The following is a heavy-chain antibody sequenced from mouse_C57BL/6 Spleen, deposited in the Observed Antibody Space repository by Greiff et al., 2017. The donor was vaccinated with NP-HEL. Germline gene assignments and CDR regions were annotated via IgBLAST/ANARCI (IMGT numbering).Heavy chain of an antibody. CDR3: ARGYEYYAMDY. CDR2: INYDGSST. CDR1: GFTFSDYY. Sequence: DVMLVESEGGLVQPGSSMKLSCTASGFTFSDYYMAWVRQVPEQGLDWVANINYDGSSTYYLDSLKSRFIISRDNAKNILYLLMSRLKSEDTATYYCARGYEYYAMDYWGQGTSVTVSS. J-gene: IGHJ4*01. D-gene: IGHD2-3*01. V-gene: IGHV5-16*01.